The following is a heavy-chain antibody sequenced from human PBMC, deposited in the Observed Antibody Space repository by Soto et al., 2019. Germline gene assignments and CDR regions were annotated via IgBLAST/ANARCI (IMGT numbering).Heavy chain of an antibody. CDR3: ASHPFYNFWSGYPNFDY. V-gene: IGHV3-66*04. J-gene: IGHJ4*02. Sequence: PGGSLRLSCAASGFIVSSNYMSWVRQAPGKGLEWVSVIYSGGSTYYADSVKGRFTMSRDTFKNTLYLQMNSLRAEDTAVYYCASHPFYNFWSGYPNFDYWGQGTLVTVSS. CDR2: IYSGGST. CDR1: GFIVSSNY. D-gene: IGHD3-3*01.